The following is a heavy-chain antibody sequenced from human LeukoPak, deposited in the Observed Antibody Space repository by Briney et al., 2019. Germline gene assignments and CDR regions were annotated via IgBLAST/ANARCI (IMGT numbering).Heavy chain of an antibody. CDR1: GGSFSGYY. Sequence: SETLSLTCAVYGGSFSGYYGSWIRQPPGKGLEWIGEIIHSGSTNYNPSLKSRVTISVDTSKNQFSLKLSSVTAADTAVYYCARDYHDFWSGYYFAYYYYGMDVWGQGTTVTVSS. D-gene: IGHD3-3*01. CDR3: ARDYHDFWSGYYFAYYYYGMDV. J-gene: IGHJ6*02. V-gene: IGHV4-34*12. CDR2: IIHSGST.